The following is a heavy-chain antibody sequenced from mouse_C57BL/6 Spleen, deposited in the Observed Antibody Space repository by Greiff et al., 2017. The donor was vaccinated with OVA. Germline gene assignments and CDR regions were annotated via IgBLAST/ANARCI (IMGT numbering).Heavy chain of an antibody. J-gene: IGHJ1*03. CDR3: ARPNSNYVRYFDV. Sequence: EVQLQESGGGLVKPGGSLKLSCAASGFTFSDYGMHWVRQAPEKGLEWVAYISSGSSTIYYADTVKGRFPISRDNAKNTLFLQMTSLRSEDTAMYYCARPNSNYVRYFDVWGTGTTVTVSS. V-gene: IGHV5-17*01. D-gene: IGHD2-5*01. CDR2: ISSGSSTI. CDR1: GFTFSDYG.